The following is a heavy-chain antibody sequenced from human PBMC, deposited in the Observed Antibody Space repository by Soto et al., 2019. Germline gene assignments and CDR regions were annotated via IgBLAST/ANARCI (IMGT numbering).Heavy chain of an antibody. D-gene: IGHD3-10*01. CDR2: INHSGST. Sequence: PSEILSLTCAVYGGSFSGYYWSWIHQPPGKGLEWIGEINHSGSTNYNPSLKSRVTISVDTSKNQFSLKLSSVTAADTAVYYCARGCAMVRNYYYYGMDVWGQGTTVTVSS. V-gene: IGHV4-34*01. CDR3: ARGCAMVRNYYYYGMDV. CDR1: GGSFSGYY. J-gene: IGHJ6*02.